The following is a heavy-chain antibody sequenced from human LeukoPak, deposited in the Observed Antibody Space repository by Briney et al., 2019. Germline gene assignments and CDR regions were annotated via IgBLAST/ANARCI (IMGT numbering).Heavy chain of an antibody. V-gene: IGHV5-51*01. CDR2: IYPGDSDT. Sequence: GESLKISCTGPGYRFTKYWIGLGRQKPGKGLEWLRVIYPGDSDTRYIPSFQGKVTISADKSINTAYLQWGSLKASDTAMYYCARRGSYDSSGHFYFDYWGQGTLVTVSS. D-gene: IGHD3-22*01. CDR3: ARRGSYDSSGHFYFDY. J-gene: IGHJ4*02. CDR1: GYRFTKYW.